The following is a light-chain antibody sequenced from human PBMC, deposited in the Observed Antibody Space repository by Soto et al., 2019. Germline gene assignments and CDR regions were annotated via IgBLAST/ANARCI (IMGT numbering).Light chain of an antibody. CDR3: AAWDDSLSGPV. CDR1: SSNIGSNY. J-gene: IGLJ2*01. Sequence: QSVLTQPPSASGTPGQRVTISCSGSSSNIGSNYVYWYQQLPGTAPKLLIYRNNQRPSGVPDRFSGTKSGTSDSPAISGLRSDDEADYYCAAWDDSLSGPVFGGGTKLTVL. V-gene: IGLV1-47*01. CDR2: RNN.